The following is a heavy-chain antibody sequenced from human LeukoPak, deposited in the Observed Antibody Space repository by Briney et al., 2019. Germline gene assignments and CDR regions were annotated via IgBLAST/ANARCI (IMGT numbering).Heavy chain of an antibody. D-gene: IGHD3-3*01. Sequence: GGSLRLSCAASGFTFSSYGMHWVRQAPGKGLEWVAFIRYDGSNKYYADSVKGRFTISRDNSKNTLYLQMNSLRAEDTAVHYCSITDAFDIWGQGTMVTVSS. J-gene: IGHJ3*02. V-gene: IGHV3-30*02. CDR1: GFTFSSYG. CDR3: SITDAFDI. CDR2: IRYDGSNK.